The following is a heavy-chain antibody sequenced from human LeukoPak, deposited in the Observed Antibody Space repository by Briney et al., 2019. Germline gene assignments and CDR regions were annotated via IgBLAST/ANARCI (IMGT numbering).Heavy chain of an antibody. D-gene: IGHD3-3*01. CDR2: IYYSGST. J-gene: IGHJ6*03. CDR1: GGSISSSSYY. V-gene: IGHV4-39*07. CDR3: ARAVRILEWLLFMLYYYMDV. Sequence: PSETLSLTCTVSGGSISSSSYYGVWIRQPPGKGREWIVSIYYSGSTYYHPSLNRLITIPVDTSNNQFSLKQTSVTAAGTAVYYWARAVRILEWLLFMLYYYMDVWGKGTTVTVSS.